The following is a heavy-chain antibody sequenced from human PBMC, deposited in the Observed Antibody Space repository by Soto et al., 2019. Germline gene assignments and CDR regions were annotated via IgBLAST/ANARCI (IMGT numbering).Heavy chain of an antibody. D-gene: IGHD3-16*01. V-gene: IGHV1-69*01. J-gene: IGHJ6*01. Sequence: QVQLVQSGAEGKKPGSSVKVSCKASGGTFSSYAISWVRQAPGQGLEWMGGIIPIFGTANYAQKFQGRVTTTADESTRTASMELSSLRSEDTAVYYCATSLSYYYYYCMDVWGQGTTVTVSS. CDR1: GGTFSSYA. CDR3: ATSLSYYYYYCMDV. CDR2: IIPIFGTA.